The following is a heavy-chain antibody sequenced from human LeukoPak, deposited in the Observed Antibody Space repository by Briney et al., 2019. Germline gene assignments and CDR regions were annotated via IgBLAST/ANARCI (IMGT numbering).Heavy chain of an antibody. CDR3: AREGGLEPFDY. CDR2: ISWNSGSI. J-gene: IGHJ4*02. CDR1: GFTFDDYA. V-gene: IGHV3-9*01. Sequence: GGSLRLSCAASGFTFDDYAMHWVRQAPGKGLEWVSGISWNSGSIGYVDSVKGRFTISRDNAKNSLYLQMNSLRAEDTAVCYCAREGGLEPFDYWGQGTLVTVSS. D-gene: IGHD1-1*01.